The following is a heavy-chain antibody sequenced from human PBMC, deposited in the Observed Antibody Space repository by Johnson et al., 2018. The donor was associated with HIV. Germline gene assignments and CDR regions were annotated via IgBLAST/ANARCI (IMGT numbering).Heavy chain of an antibody. Sequence: VQLVESGGGVVQPGKSLRLSCAASGFTFSSYGMHWVRQAAGKGLEWVALIWYDGSNTYYADSVRGRFTLSRDNSKNTLYLQMNSLRAEDTAVYYCAKDNELIAARGHGAFDIWGQGTMVTVSS. D-gene: IGHD6-6*01. V-gene: IGHV3-33*06. CDR1: GFTFSSYG. CDR3: AKDNELIAARGHGAFDI. J-gene: IGHJ3*02. CDR2: IWYDGSNT.